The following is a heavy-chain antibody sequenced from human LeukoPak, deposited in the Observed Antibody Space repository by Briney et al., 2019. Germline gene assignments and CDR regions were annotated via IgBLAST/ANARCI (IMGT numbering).Heavy chain of an antibody. CDR3: ARAAYYFNRVDY. D-gene: IGHD2/OR15-2a*01. CDR1: GYTFTTYY. Sequence: GASVKVSCKTSGYTFTTYYIKWVRQAPGQGLEWMGVINPVGGTTTYAQEFQGRVTMTRDMSTSTDYMELSSLRSEDTAVYYCARAAYYFNRVDYWGQGTLVTVSS. J-gene: IGHJ4*02. CDR2: INPVGGTT. V-gene: IGHV1-46*01.